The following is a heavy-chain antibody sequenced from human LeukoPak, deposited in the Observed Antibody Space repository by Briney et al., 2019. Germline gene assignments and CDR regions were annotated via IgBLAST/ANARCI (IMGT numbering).Heavy chain of an antibody. V-gene: IGHV1-46*01. D-gene: IGHD4-11*01. CDR1: GYTFTSYY. J-gene: IGHJ6*03. Sequence: ASVKASCKASGYTFTSYYMHWVRQAPGQGLEWMGIINPSGGSTSYAQKFQGRVTMTRDTSTSTVYMELSSLRSEDTAVYYCARARGVTTVYYYYYMDVWGKGTTVTVSS. CDR3: ARARGVTTVYYYYYMDV. CDR2: INPSGGST.